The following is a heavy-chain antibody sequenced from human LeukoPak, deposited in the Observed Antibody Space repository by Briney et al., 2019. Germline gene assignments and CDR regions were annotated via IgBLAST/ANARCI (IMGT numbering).Heavy chain of an antibody. CDR2: IIPIFGIA. CDR3: ARVYYDSSGYGEFSYYGMDV. D-gene: IGHD3-22*01. Sequence: GSSVKVSCKASGGTFSSYAISWVRQAPGQGLEWMGRIIPIFGIANYAQKFQGRVTITADKSTSTAYMELSSLRSEDTAVYYCARVYYDSSGYGEFSYYGMDVWDQGTTVTVSS. CDR1: GGTFSSYA. J-gene: IGHJ6*02. V-gene: IGHV1-69*04.